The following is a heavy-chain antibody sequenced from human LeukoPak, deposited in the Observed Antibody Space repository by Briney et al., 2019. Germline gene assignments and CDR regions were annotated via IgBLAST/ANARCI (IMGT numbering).Heavy chain of an antibody. V-gene: IGHV4-4*02. CDR1: SGSISSSNW. J-gene: IGHJ4*02. D-gene: IGHD4-17*01. Sequence: SETLSLTCAVSSGSISSSNWWSWVRQPPGKGLEWIGEIYHSESTNYNPSLKSRVTISVDKSKNQFSLKMSSVTAADTAVYYCGAGDSYYFDYWGQGTLVTVSS. CDR3: GAGDSYYFDY. CDR2: IYHSEST.